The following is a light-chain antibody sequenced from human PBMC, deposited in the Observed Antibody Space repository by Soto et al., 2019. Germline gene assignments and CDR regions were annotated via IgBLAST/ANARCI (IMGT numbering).Light chain of an antibody. CDR3: QKYNNAQWT. CDR1: QGISNS. J-gene: IGKJ1*01. CDR2: AAY. V-gene: IGKV1-27*01. Sequence: DIQMTQSPSSVSASVGDRVTIACRASQGISNSLAWYQQKPGKPPKLLIYAAYTLQSGVPSRFSGSGSGTDFTLTISSLQPEDVETYYCQKYNNAQWTFGPGTKVEIX.